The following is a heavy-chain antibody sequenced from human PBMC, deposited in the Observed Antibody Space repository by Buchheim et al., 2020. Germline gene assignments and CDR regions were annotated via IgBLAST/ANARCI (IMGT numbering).Heavy chain of an antibody. CDR1: GFTFSSYA. CDR3: AKHPRDSSWYRYYGMDV. CDR2: ISGSGGST. Sequence: EVQLLESGGGLVQPGGSLRLSCAASGFTFSSYAMSWVRQAPGKGLEWVSAISGSGGSTYYADSVKGRFTISSDNSKNTLYLQMNSLRAEDTAVYYCAKHPRDSSWYRYYGMDVWGQGTT. V-gene: IGHV3-23*01. D-gene: IGHD6-13*01. J-gene: IGHJ6*02.